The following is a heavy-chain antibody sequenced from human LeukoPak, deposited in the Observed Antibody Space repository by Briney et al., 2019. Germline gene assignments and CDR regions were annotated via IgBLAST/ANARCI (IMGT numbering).Heavy chain of an antibody. CDR2: IYSGGST. J-gene: IGHJ4*02. CDR1: GFTVSSNY. D-gene: IGHD4-11*01. V-gene: IGHV3-53*01. CDR3: ARSVPDYTRFDY. Sequence: GGSLRLSCAASGFTVSSNYMSWVRQAPGKGLEWVSVIYSGGSTYYADSVKGRFTISRDNSRNTVFLQMNSLRADDTALYYCARSVPDYTRFDYWGQGALVTVSS.